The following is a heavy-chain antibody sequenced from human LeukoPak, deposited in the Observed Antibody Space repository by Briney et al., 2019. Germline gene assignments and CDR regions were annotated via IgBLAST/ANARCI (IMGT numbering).Heavy chain of an antibody. Sequence: SETLSLTCTVSGGSISSSSYYWGWIRQPPGKGLEWIGSIYYSGSTYYNPSLKSRVTISVDTSKNQFSLKLSSVTAADTAVYYCARHNMVRGVPYYGMDVWGQGTTVTVSS. CDR2: IYYSGST. CDR3: ARHNMVRGVPYYGMDV. CDR1: GGSISSSSYY. J-gene: IGHJ6*02. D-gene: IGHD3-10*01. V-gene: IGHV4-39*01.